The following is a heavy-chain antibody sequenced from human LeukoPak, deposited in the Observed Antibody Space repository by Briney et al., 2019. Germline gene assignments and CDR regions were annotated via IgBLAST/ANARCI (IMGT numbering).Heavy chain of an antibody. D-gene: IGHD6-13*01. CDR1: GGSFSGYY. J-gene: IGHJ6*02. Sequence: ETLSLTCAVYGGSFSGYYWSWVRQAPGKGLEWVSGISGSGGSTYYVDFVKGRFTISRDNSKNTLYLQVNSLRVEDTAVYYCARGGGIAAAGIVYYYYGMDVWGQGTTVTVSS. V-gene: IGHV3-23*01. CDR3: ARGGGIAAAGIVYYYYGMDV. CDR2: ISGSGGST.